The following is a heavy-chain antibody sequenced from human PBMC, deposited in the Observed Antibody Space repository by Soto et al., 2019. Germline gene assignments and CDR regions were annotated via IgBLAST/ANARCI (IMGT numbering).Heavy chain of an antibody. CDR3: ARVSSGWHRDAFDI. D-gene: IGHD6-19*01. J-gene: IGHJ3*02. Sequence: EVQLVESGGGLVQPGGSQRLSCAASGFTFSSYWMHWVRQAPGKGLVWVSRINSDGSSTSYADSVKGRFTISRDNAKNTLNLQMSSLRAEDTAVYYCARVSSGWHRDAFDIWGQGKMVTVSS. V-gene: IGHV3-74*01. CDR1: GFTFSSYW. CDR2: INSDGSST.